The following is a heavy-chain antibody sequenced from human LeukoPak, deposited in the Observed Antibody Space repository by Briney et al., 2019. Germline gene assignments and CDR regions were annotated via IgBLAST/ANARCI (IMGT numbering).Heavy chain of an antibody. D-gene: IGHD5-18*01. CDR2: ISSSSSYI. CDR3: ARDGDTAMVRGFDY. J-gene: IGHJ4*02. CDR1: GFTLTNAW. V-gene: IGHV3-21*01. Sequence: PGGSLRLSCAASGFTLTNAWMNWVRQAPGKGLEWVSSISSSSSYIYYADSVKGRFTISRDNAKNSLYLQMNSLRAEDTAVYYCARDGDTAMVRGFDYWGQGTLVTVSS.